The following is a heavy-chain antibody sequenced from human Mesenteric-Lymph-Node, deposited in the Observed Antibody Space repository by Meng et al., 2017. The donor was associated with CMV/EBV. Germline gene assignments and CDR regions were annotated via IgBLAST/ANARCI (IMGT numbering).Heavy chain of an antibody. J-gene: IGHJ5*02. D-gene: IGHD3-10*01. CDR1: GGSISSSSYY. V-gene: IGHV4-39*01. CDR3: ARPHYYGSGSSPWFDP. Sequence: QLQLQESGPGLVKPSETLSLTCTVSGGSISSSSYYWGWIRQPPGKGLEWIGSIYYSGSTYYNPSLKSRVTISVDTSKNQFSLKLSSVTAADTAVYYCARPHYYGSGSSPWFDPWGQGTRVTCSS. CDR2: IYYSGST.